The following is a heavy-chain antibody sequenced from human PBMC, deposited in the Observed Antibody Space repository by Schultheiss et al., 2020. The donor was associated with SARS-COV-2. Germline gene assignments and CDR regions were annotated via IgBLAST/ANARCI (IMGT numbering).Heavy chain of an antibody. CDR2: ISSNGGST. CDR1: GFTFSSYA. Sequence: GGSLRLSCSASGFTFSSYAMHWVRQAPGKGLEYVSAISSNGGSTYYADSVKGRFTISRDNSKNTLYLQMNSLRAEDTAVYYCARVYTFPNIAAREYYGMDVWGQGTTVTVSS. D-gene: IGHD6-13*01. V-gene: IGHV3-64*04. J-gene: IGHJ6*02. CDR3: ARVYTFPNIAAREYYGMDV.